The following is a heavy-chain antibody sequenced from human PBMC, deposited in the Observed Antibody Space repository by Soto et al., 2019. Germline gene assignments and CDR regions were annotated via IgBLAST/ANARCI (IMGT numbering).Heavy chain of an antibody. D-gene: IGHD3-10*01. J-gene: IGHJ4*02. CDR2: IKSKTDGGTT. CDR3: TTNRIGYQVRGALKDY. Sequence: GGSLSIYCAASGFTLSNAWMSWVRQAPGKGLEWVGRIKSKTDGGTTDYAAPVKGRFTISRDDSKNTLYLQMNSLKTEDTAVYYCTTNRIGYQVRGALKDYWGQGTLVTVSS. CDR1: GFTLSNAW. V-gene: IGHV3-15*01.